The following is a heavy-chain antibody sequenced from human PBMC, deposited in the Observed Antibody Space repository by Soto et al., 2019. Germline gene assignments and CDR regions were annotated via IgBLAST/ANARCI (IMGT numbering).Heavy chain of an antibody. Sequence: VQLVQSGAEVKKPGASVRISCTASGISYTTYAIHWVRQAPGQGLEWMGWINAGNGDTRYSRRFQGRVTLTRDTSATTTYMDLSSLRSEDTYIYYCARAISGYVTWGQGTLVTVS. CDR3: ARAISGYVT. J-gene: IGHJ4*02. CDR1: GISYTTYA. V-gene: IGHV1-3*01. D-gene: IGHD5-12*01. CDR2: INAGNGDT.